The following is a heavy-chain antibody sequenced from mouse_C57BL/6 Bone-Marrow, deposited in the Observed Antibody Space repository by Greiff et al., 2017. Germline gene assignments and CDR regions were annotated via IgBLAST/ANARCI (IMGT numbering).Heavy chain of an antibody. D-gene: IGHD1-1*01. CDR1: GFNIKDDY. V-gene: IGHV14-4*01. Sequence: EVQLQQPGAELVRPGASVKLSCTASGFNIKDDYMHWVKQRPEQGLEWIGWIDPENGDTAYASKFQGKDTLTVDTSSNTAYLQLGSLTSENTAVYYCTAEYYYGDGSCWYFDDWGTGTTVTVSS. CDR3: TAEYYYGDGSCWYFDD. CDR2: IDPENGDT. J-gene: IGHJ1*03.